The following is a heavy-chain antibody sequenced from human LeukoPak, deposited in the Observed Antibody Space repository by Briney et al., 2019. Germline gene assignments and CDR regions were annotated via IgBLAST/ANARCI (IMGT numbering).Heavy chain of an antibody. CDR1: GGSFSGYY. Sequence: SETLSLTCAVYGGSFSGYYWSWIRQPPGKGLEWIGEINHSGSTNYNPSLKSRVTISVDTSKNQFSLKLSSVTAADTAVYYCARVFGAYGDYYYYGMDVWGKGTTVTVSP. CDR2: INHSGST. V-gene: IGHV4-34*01. J-gene: IGHJ6*04. CDR3: ARVFGAYGDYYYYGMDV. D-gene: IGHD4-17*01.